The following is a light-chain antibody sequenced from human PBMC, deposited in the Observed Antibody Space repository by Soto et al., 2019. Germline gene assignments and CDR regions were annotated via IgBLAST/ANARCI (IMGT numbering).Light chain of an antibody. J-gene: IGKJ5*01. CDR1: QSVSSN. CDR3: QQYNNWPLT. V-gene: IGKV3-15*01. Sequence: MTQSPSTLSASVGGPVTVTCGASQSVSSNLAWYQQKRGQAPRLIIYGASSRATGIPVRFSGSGSGTEFTLTISSLQSEDFEVYYCQQYNNWPLTFGQGTRLEI. CDR2: GAS.